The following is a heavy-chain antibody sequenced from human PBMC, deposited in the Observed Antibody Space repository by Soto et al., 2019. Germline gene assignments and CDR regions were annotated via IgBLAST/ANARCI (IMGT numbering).Heavy chain of an antibody. Sequence: QVQLQESGPGLVKPSQTLSLTCTVSGGSISSGGYYWSWIRQHPGKGLEWIGYIYYSGSTYYNPSLKSPVTISVDTSKNQFSPKLSSVTAADPAVYYCARSGDGGNWFDPWGQGTLVTVSS. CDR2: IYYSGST. J-gene: IGHJ5*02. CDR3: ARSGDGGNWFDP. D-gene: IGHD3-10*01. CDR1: GGSISSGGYY. V-gene: IGHV4-31*01.